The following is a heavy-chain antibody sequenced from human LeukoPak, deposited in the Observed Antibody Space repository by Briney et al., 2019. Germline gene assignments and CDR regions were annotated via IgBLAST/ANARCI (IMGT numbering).Heavy chain of an antibody. D-gene: IGHD6-19*01. CDR3: ARDNPRTTGYSSGSSFDF. CDR1: GGSISSSNW. J-gene: IGHJ4*02. V-gene: IGHV4/OR15-8*02. Sequence: TSETLSLTCAVSGGSISSSNWWIWLRQPPGKGLEWIGEIYHSGGGNTNYNPSLKSRATVSIDNAKNQFSLKVRSVTAADTAVYFCARDNPRTTGYSSGSSFDFWGQGTLVTVSS. CDR2: IYHSGGGNT.